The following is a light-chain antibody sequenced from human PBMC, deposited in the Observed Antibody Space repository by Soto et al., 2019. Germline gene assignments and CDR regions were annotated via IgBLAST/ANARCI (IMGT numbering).Light chain of an antibody. Sequence: QSALTQPPSASGSPGQSVTISCTGTSSDVGGYIYVSWYQHHPGKAPKVMVYEVSKRPSGVPDRFSGSKSGNTASLTVSGLQAEDEADYYCSSRAGSAPYVFGTGTKVTVL. CDR3: SSRAGSAPYV. J-gene: IGLJ1*01. CDR2: EVS. CDR1: SSDVGGYIY. V-gene: IGLV2-8*01.